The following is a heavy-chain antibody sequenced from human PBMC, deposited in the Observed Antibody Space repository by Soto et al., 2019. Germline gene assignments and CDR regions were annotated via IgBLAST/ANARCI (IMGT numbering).Heavy chain of an antibody. CDR1: GFTFSNND. CDR2: ISYDGSNK. D-gene: IGHD1-1*01. Sequence: QVQLVESGGGVVQPGRSLRLSCAASGFTFSNNDMDWVRQAPGKGLEWVAVISYDGSNKYIAESVKGRFTISRDNSKNTLFLQMNSLRADDTAVYYCARGTTTSSFSALDVWGQGTTVTVSS. J-gene: IGHJ6*02. CDR3: ARGTTTSSFSALDV. V-gene: IGHV3-30-3*01.